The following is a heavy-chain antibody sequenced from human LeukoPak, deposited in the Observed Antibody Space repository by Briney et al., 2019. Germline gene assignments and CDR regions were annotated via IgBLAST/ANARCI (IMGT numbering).Heavy chain of an antibody. CDR1: GFTFSRFW. J-gene: IGHJ4*02. CDR3: ARDSDAGFDY. V-gene: IGHV3-74*01. Sequence: GGSLRLSCAASGFTFSRFWMHWVRQAPGKGLVWVARTSSDGSSTVYADSVKGRFTISRDNAKKTLYLQMNSLRAEDTAIYYCARDSDAGFDYWGQGTLVTVSS. CDR2: TSSDGSST.